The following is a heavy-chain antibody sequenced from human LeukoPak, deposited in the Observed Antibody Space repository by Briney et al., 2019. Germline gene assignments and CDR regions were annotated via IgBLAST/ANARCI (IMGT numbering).Heavy chain of an antibody. CDR2: INRGGNSI. CDR1: RFTFSSHC. Sequence: GGTLTRYAAASRFTFSSHCMHRLSQAPGKGLVWVSRINRGGNSINYADSVRCRLTIGRDSAKHTLYLEMNSLRAEDTAVYDCAREGRFWSGYWREEYFDFWGQGTLLPVSS. CDR3: AREGRFWSGYWREEYFDF. D-gene: IGHD3-3*01. V-gene: IGHV3-74*01. J-gene: IGHJ4*02.